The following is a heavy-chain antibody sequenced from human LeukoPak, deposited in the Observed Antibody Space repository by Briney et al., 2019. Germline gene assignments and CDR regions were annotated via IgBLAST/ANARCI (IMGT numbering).Heavy chain of an antibody. CDR1: GGSISSSSYY. CDR3: ARSGNPTRIFDY. Sequence: SETLSLTCTVSGGSISSSSYYWGWIRQPPGKGLEWIGSIYYSGSTYYNPSLKSRVTISVDTSKNQFSLKLSSVTAADTAVYYCARSGNPTRIFDYWGQGTLVTVSS. J-gene: IGHJ4*02. V-gene: IGHV4-39*01. D-gene: IGHD4-23*01. CDR2: IYYSGST.